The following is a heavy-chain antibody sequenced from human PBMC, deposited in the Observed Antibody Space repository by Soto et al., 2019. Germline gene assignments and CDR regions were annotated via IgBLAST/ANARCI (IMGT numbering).Heavy chain of an antibody. CDR1: RFSFSSYA. CDR3: AKDSSSSGSYFAYYYYYGMDV. V-gene: IGHV3-23*01. J-gene: IGHJ6*02. CDR2: ITSSGDRT. Sequence: PGGSLRLSCVDSRFSFSSYAMSWVRQAPGKGLEWVSSITSSGDRTHYADSVKGRFTISRDNSKNTLYLQMNSLRAEDTAVYYCAKDSSSSGSYFAYYYYYGMDVWGQGTTVTVS. D-gene: IGHD3-10*01.